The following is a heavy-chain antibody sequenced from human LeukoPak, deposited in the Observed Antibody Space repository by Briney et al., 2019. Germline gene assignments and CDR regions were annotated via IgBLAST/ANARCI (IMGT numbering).Heavy chain of an antibody. Sequence: SVKVSCKASGGTFSSYAVSWVRQAPGQGLEWMGGIIPIFGTANYAQKFQGRVTITADESTSTAYMELSSLRSEDTAVYYCARDYRCSGGSCYAYWGQGTLVTVSS. D-gene: IGHD2-15*01. J-gene: IGHJ4*02. CDR1: GGTFSSYA. CDR2: IIPIFGTA. V-gene: IGHV1-69*13. CDR3: ARDYRCSGGSCYAY.